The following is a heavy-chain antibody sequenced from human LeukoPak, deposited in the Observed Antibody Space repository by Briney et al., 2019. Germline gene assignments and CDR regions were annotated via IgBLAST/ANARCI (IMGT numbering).Heavy chain of an antibody. V-gene: IGHV3-23*01. Sequence: GGSLRLSCAASGFTFSSYAMSWVRQAPGKGLEWVFSISGSGDSTYYADSVKGRFTISRDNSKNTLFLQMNSLRAEDTAVYYCARAPIGFYSSSWYPGWFDPWGQGTLVTVSS. J-gene: IGHJ5*02. CDR3: ARAPIGFYSSSWYPGWFDP. CDR1: GFTFSSYA. CDR2: ISGSGDST. D-gene: IGHD6-13*01.